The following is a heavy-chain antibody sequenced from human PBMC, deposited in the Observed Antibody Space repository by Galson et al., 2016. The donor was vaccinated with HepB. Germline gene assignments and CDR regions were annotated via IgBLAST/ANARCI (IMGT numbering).Heavy chain of an antibody. J-gene: IGHJ4*02. CDR1: GDSVSSDSAA. V-gene: IGHV6-1*01. Sequence: CAISGDSVSSDSAAWDWLRQSPSRGLEWLGRTYYRSKWYTDYPESVKGRVTINPDTSKNQFSLQLNSVTPEDTAVYYCAVGHVGTAEDIPFDYWGQGTLVTVSS. CDR2: TYYRSKWYT. CDR3: AVGHVGTAEDIPFDY. D-gene: IGHD7-27*01.